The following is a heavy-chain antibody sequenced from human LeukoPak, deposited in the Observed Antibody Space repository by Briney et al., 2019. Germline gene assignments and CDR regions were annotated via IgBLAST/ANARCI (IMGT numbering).Heavy chain of an antibody. Sequence: GGSLRLSCAASGFTLSSSAMTWARQAPGKGLEWVAVISGSGGTTYYADSVKGRFSISRDNSKNTLYLQMNSLRAEDTAVYYCAKKCDYASGRFFDYWGQGTLVTVSS. V-gene: IGHV3-23*01. D-gene: IGHD3-10*01. J-gene: IGHJ4*02. CDR1: GFTLSSSA. CDR2: ISGSGGTT. CDR3: AKKCDYASGRFFDY.